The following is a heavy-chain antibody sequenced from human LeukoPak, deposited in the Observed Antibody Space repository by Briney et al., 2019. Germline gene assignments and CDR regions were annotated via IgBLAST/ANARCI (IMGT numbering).Heavy chain of an antibody. D-gene: IGHD3-22*01. CDR2: IYTSGST. CDR1: DDSISSYY. V-gene: IGHV4-4*07. Sequence: SETLSLACTVSDDSISSYYWSWIRQPAGKGLEWIGRIYTSGSTYYNPSLKGRVTMSVDTSKNQFSLKLSSVTAADTAVYYCARDQGYYYDTSGYYDAFDIWGQGTMVTVSS. CDR3: ARDQGYYYDTSGYYDAFDI. J-gene: IGHJ3*02.